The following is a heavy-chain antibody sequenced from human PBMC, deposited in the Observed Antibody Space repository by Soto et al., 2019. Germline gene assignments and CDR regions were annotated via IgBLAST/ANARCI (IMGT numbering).Heavy chain of an antibody. Sequence: KTSETLSLTCAVYGGSFSGYYWSWIRQPPGKGLEWIGEINHSGSTNYNPSLKSRVTISVDTSKNQFSLKLSSVTAADTAVYYCARGRVATIGRDYYYYYGMDVWGQGTTVTVSS. V-gene: IGHV4-34*01. CDR2: INHSGST. CDR1: GGSFSGYY. CDR3: ARGRVATIGRDYYYYYGMDV. D-gene: IGHD5-12*01. J-gene: IGHJ6*01.